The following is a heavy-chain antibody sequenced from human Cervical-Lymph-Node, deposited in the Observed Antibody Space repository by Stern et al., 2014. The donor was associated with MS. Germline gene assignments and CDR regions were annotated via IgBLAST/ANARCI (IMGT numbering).Heavy chain of an antibody. D-gene: IGHD5-24*01. CDR2: INVHNGNT. V-gene: IGHV1-18*01. CDR1: GYTFTRYG. Sequence: QLVQSGPEMKRPGASVKVSCKTSGYTFTRYGIMWVRQAPGQGLEWMGWINVHNGNTNYPQKVEDRVTLTRDTSTSTAYMELRSLRSDDTAVYYCVRDNGYSYGSYWGQGTLVTVSS. CDR3: VRDNGYSYGSY. J-gene: IGHJ4*02.